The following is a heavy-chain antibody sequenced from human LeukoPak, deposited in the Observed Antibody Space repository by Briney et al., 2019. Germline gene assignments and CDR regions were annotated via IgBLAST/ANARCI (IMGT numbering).Heavy chain of an antibody. J-gene: IGHJ4*02. D-gene: IGHD2-21*02. CDR3: ARRGLDIVVVTAIGYYFDY. CDR2: INHSGST. V-gene: IGHV4-34*01. CDR1: GGSFSGYY. Sequence: SETLSLTCAVYGGSFSGYYWSWIRQPPGKGLEWIGEINHSGSTNYNPSLKSRVTISVDTSKNQFSLKLSSVTAADTAVYYCARRGLDIVVVTAIGYYFDYWGQGTLVTVSS.